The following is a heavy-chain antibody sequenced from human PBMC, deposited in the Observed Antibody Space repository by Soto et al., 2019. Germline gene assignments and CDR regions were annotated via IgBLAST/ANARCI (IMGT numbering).Heavy chain of an antibody. CDR3: AREQRRLNYDILTGYSNDAFDI. J-gene: IGHJ3*02. CDR2: IIPIFGTV. D-gene: IGHD3-9*01. V-gene: IGHV1-69*13. CDR1: GGTFSSYA. Sequence: SVKVSCKASGGTFSSYAISWVRQAPGQGLEWMGGIIPIFGTVNYAQKFQGRVTITADESTSTAYMELSSLRSEDTAVYYCAREQRRLNYDILTGYSNDAFDIWGQGTMVTVSS.